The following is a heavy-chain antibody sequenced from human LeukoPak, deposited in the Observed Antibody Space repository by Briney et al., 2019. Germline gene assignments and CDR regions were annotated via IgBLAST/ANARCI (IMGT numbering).Heavy chain of an antibody. J-gene: IGHJ4*02. D-gene: IGHD4-17*01. CDR3: ARAYYGDYSLFDN. CDR1: GFTFSSYS. Sequence: GASLRLSCAASGFTFSSYSMTWVRQPPGKGLEWVSSISSSTSYIYYADSVKGRFTISRDNAKNSLYLQMNSLRAEDTAVYYCARAYYGDYSLFDNWGQGTLVTVSS. CDR2: ISSSTSYI. V-gene: IGHV3-21*01.